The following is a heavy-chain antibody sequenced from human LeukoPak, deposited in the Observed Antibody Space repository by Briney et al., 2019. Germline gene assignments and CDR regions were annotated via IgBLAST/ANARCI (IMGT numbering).Heavy chain of an antibody. V-gene: IGHV3-21*01. D-gene: IGHD3-10*01. CDR2: ISSSSSYI. J-gene: IGHJ4*02. Sequence: GGSLRLSCAASKFTFSTFSMSWVRQAPGKGLEWVSSISSSSSYIYYADSVKGRFTISRDNAKNSLCLQMNSLRAEDTAVYYCARSGSYFSHFDYWGQGTLVTVSS. CDR3: ARSGSYFSHFDY. CDR1: KFTFSTFS.